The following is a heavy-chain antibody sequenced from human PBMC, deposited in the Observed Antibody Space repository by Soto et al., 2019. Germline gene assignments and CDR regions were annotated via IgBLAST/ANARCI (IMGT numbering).Heavy chain of an antibody. D-gene: IGHD4-17*01. V-gene: IGHV1-18*01. Sequence: ASVKVSCKASGYTFTSYGISWVRQAPGQGLEWMGWISAYNGNTNYAQKLQGRVTMTTDTSTSTAYMELRSLRSDDTAVYYCARDRGILSVPTFCFDPWGQGTLVTVSS. J-gene: IGHJ5*02. CDR1: GYTFTSYG. CDR2: ISAYNGNT. CDR3: ARDRGILSVPTFCFDP.